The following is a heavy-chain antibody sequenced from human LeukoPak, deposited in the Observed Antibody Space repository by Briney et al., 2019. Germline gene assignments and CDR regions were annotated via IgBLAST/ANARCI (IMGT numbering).Heavy chain of an antibody. J-gene: IGHJ4*02. V-gene: IGHV3-11*01. D-gene: IGHD6-13*01. CDR2: ISSGGSTI. CDR1: GFTFSDYY. Sequence: GGSLRLSCAVSGFTFSDYYMIWIRQAPGKGLEWVSYISSGGSTIAHADSVKGRFAISRHNAENSLYLQMNSLRAEATAVYYCARRAAAGRCFAYWGQGTLVTVSS. CDR3: ARRAAAGRCFAY.